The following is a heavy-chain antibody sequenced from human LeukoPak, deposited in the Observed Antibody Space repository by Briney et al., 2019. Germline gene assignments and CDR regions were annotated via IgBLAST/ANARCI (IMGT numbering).Heavy chain of an antibody. V-gene: IGHV3-11*04. CDR3: AGGRGSSGEFDY. Sequence: GGSLRLSXAVSGFTFSDYYMSWIGQAPGKGLEWVSYITGSGNNIYYADSVKGRFTISRDNAKNSLYLQMNSLRAEDTAVFYCAGGRGSSGEFDYWGQGTLVTVSS. J-gene: IGHJ4*02. CDR2: ITGSGNNI. D-gene: IGHD5-12*01. CDR1: GFTFSDYY.